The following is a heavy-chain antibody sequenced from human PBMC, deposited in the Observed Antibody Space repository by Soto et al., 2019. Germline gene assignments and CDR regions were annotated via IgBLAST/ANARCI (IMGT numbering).Heavy chain of an antibody. J-gene: IGHJ4*02. CDR2: ISGEGAST. Sequence: LRLSCSVSGFTFDSYAMHWVRQAPGKGLEYVASISGEGASTYYADSVKGRFIISRDNSKNTLYLQMSSLRAEDTAVYYCVKDRYVDYWGQGILVTVSS. CDR1: GFTFDSYA. CDR3: VKDRYVDY. V-gene: IGHV3-64D*06.